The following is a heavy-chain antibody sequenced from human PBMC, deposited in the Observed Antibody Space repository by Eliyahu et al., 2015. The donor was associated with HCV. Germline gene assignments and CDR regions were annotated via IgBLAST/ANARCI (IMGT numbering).Heavy chain of an antibody. CDR3: ARDWYQKTLWFGRPYYGMDV. V-gene: IGHV3-33*01. J-gene: IGHJ6*02. CDR1: GFXFSSXG. Sequence: QVQLVESGGGVVQPGRSLRLSCAAXGFXFSSXGLXWVXXAPGKGLEWVAVIWYDGSNKYYADSVKGRFTISRDNSKNTLYLQMNSLRAEDTAVYYCARDWYQKTLWFGRPYYGMDVWGQGTTVTVSS. CDR2: IWYDGSNK. D-gene: IGHD3-10*01.